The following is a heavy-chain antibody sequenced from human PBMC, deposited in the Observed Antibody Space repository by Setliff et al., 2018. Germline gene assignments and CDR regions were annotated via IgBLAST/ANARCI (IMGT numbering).Heavy chain of an antibody. CDR3: TTDWEVPTSEVTYKYMGV. J-gene: IGHJ6*03. Sequence: GGSLRLSCAASGFTFSNAWMSWVRQAPGKGLEWVGRIKSKTDGGTTDYAAPMKGRFTISRDDSKNTVYLQMNSLKTEDTPVYYCTTDWEVPTSEVTYKYMGVWGKGTTVTVSS. V-gene: IGHV3-15*01. CDR2: IKSKTDGGTT. D-gene: IGHD1-26*01. CDR1: GFTFSNAW.